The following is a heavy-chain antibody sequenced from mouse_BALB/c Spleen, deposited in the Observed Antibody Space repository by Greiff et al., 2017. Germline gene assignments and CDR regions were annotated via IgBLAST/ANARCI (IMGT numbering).Heavy chain of an antibody. D-gene: IGHD2-4*01. CDR1: GFTFSDYY. J-gene: IGHJ3*01. CDR3: ARDGMITTAY. V-gene: IGHV5-4*02. CDR2: ISDGGSYT. Sequence: EVQLVESGGGLVKPGGSLKLSCAASGFTFSDYYMSWVRQTPEKRLEWVATISDGGSYTYYPDSVKGRFTISRDNAKNNLYLQMSSLKSEDTAMYYCARDGMITTAYGGQGTLVTVSA.